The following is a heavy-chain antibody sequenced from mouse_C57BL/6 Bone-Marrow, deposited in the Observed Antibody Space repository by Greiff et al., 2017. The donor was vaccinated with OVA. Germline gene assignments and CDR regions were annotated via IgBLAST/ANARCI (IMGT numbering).Heavy chain of an antibody. CDR1: GYTFTDYY. CDR3: ASRGPWFAY. V-gene: IGHV1-26*01. CDR2: INPNNGGT. Sequence: EVQLQQSGPELVKPGASVKISCKASGYTFTDYYMNWVKQSHGKSLEWIGDINPNNGGTSYNQKFKGKATLTVAKSSSTAYMELRSLTSEDSAVYYCASRGPWFAYWGQGTLVTVSA. J-gene: IGHJ3*01.